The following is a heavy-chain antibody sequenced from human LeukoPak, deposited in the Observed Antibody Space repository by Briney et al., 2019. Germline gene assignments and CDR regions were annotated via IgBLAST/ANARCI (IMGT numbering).Heavy chain of an antibody. CDR1: GGSFSGYY. Sequence: SETLSLTCAVYGGSFSGYYWSWIRQPPGKGLEWIGEINHSGSTNYNPSLKSRVTISVDTSKNQFSLKLSSVTAADTAVDCCARGRDRRRGLDVWGKGTTVTISS. J-gene: IGHJ6*04. V-gene: IGHV4-34*01. D-gene: IGHD6-25*01. CDR2: INHSGST. CDR3: ARGRDRRRGLDV.